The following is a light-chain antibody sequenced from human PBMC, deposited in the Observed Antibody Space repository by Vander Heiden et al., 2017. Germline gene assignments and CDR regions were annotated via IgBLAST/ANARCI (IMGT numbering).Light chain of an antibody. CDR1: QGINNY. V-gene: IGKV1-27*01. J-gene: IGKJ1*01. Sequence: DIQMTQSPSSLSASVGDRVTSTCRASQGINNYLAWYQQKPGKVPKVLIYAASTLQSGVPSRFSGSGSGTDFTLTISSLQPEDVATYYCQKYNGALETFGQGTKVDIK. CDR3: QKYNGALET. CDR2: AAS.